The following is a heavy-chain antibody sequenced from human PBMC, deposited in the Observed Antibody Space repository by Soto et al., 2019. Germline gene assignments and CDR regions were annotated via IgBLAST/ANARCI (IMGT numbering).Heavy chain of an antibody. V-gene: IGHV4-30-4*01. Sequence: QVQLQESGPGLVKPSQTLSLTCTVSGGSISNSAYFWSWFRQPPGKGLEWIGYIKGSGSTYYNPSLKSRVSISVDTSKNQFSLKLTSVTVADTAIYYCACPNNFDMDVWGQGTTVTVSS. J-gene: IGHJ6*02. CDR2: IKGSGST. CDR3: ACPNNFDMDV. CDR1: GGSISNSAYF.